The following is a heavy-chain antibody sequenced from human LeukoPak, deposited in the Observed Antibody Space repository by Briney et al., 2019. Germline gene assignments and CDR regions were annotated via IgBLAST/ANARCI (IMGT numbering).Heavy chain of an antibody. CDR1: GVSISNAGYL. V-gene: IGHV4-30-2*01. CDR2: IYDSEGT. CDR3: ASGIAYYQPSKNAFDX. J-gene: IGHJ3*01. D-gene: IGHD2-2*01. Sequence: SETLSLTCTVSGVSISNAGYLWSWIRQPPGKGLEYIGYIYDSEGTYYNPSPKSRVTVSVDRSKNQFSLKVYSVSAADTAVYYCASGIAYYQPSKNAFDXXXXGTMVIVSS.